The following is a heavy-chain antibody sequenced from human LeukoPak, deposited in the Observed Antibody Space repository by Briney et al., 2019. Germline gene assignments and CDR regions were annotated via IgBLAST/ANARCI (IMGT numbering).Heavy chain of an antibody. J-gene: IGHJ6*02. CDR2: INHSVIT. Sequence: SETLSLTCAVYGGSFSGYYWRWIRQPPGKGREWVWEINHSVITNYTPSLKTPVTLSVDTSTNPFSLTLSSVTAADTAVYYCARGGLYYYYYGMDVWGQGTTVTVSS. CDR3: ARGGLYYYYYGMDV. V-gene: IGHV4-34*01. CDR1: GGSFSGYY.